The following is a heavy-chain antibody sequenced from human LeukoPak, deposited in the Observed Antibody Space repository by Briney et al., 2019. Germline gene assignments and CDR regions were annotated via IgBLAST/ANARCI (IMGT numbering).Heavy chain of an antibody. V-gene: IGHV3-74*01. CDR2: IKSDGSTT. J-gene: IGHJ4*02. CDR1: GFTFSTSW. D-gene: IGHD2-8*01. CDR3: ASGSFCTNGVCYKGFDY. Sequence: GGSLRLSCAASGFTFSTSWMHWVRQAPGKGLVWVSGIKSDGSTTTYADSVKGRFTISRDNAKNTLFLQMNSLRAEDTAVYYCASGSFCTNGVCYKGFDYWGQGTLVSVSS.